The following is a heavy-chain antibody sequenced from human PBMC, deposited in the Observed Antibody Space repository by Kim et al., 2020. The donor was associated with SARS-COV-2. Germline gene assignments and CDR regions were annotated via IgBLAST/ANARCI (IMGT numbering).Heavy chain of an antibody. CDR1: GYSFTSYW. V-gene: IGHV5-51*01. CDR3: ARHRGDYGDSYYYFDY. CDR2: IYPGDSDT. Sequence: GESLKISCKGSGYSFTSYWIGWVRQMPGKGLEWMGIIYPGDSDTRYSPSFQGQVTISADKSISTAYLQWSSLKASDTAMYYCARHRGDYGDSYYYFDYWGQGTLVTVSS. J-gene: IGHJ4*02. D-gene: IGHD4-17*01.